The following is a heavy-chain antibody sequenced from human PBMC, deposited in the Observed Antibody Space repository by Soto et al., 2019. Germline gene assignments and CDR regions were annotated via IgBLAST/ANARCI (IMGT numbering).Heavy chain of an antibody. CDR1: GGTFSTYA. CDR3: ASGIHLWLLRINYGYSA. CDR2: IIPMFGTA. Sequence: QVQLVQSGAEVKKPESSVKVSCKAPGGTFSTYAISWVRQAPGQGLEWMGGIIPMFGTANYAQRFQDSVTITADESTNTVYMELSSLTSEDTAVYFFASGIHLWLLRINYGYSAWGQGTQVSVYS. V-gene: IGHV1-69*12. J-gene: IGHJ5*02. D-gene: IGHD1-26*01.